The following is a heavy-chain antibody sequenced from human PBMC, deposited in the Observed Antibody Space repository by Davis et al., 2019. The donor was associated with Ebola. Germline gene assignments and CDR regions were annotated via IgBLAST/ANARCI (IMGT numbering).Heavy chain of an antibody. D-gene: IGHD3-3*01. J-gene: IGHJ4*02. V-gene: IGHV3-48*01. CDR3: AKDPVWFGYYTGLDY. Sequence: GESLKISCVVSGFKVSSYSMNWVRQAPGKGLEWVSYIRYDGFTKHYAASVGGRFTISRDDAKNSLFLQMDSLRAEDTAIYYCAKDPVWFGYYTGLDYWGQGALVTVSS. CDR1: GFKVSSYS. CDR2: IRYDGFTK.